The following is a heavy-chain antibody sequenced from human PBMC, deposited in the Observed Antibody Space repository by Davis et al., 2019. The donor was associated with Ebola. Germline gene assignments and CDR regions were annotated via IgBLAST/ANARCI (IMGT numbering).Heavy chain of an antibody. J-gene: IGHJ6*02. D-gene: IGHD3-3*01. CDR3: ARDRGHITIFGVVNYYYGMDV. Sequence: GESLKISCAASGFTFSSYSMNWVRQAPGKGLEWVSSISSSSSYIYYADSVKGRFTISRDNAKNSLYLQMNSLRAEDTAVYYCARDRGHITIFGVVNYYYGMDVWGQGTTVTVSS. CDR2: ISSSSSYI. CDR1: GFTFSSYS. V-gene: IGHV3-21*01.